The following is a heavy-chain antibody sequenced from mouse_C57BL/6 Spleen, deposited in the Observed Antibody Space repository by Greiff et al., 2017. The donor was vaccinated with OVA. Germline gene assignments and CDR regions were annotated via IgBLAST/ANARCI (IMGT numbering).Heavy chain of an antibody. CDR1: GYTFTSYW. J-gene: IGHJ4*01. CDR2: IYPGSGST. D-gene: IGHD1-1*01. V-gene: IGHV1-55*01. Sequence: QVQLQQPGAELVKPGASVKMSCKASGYTFTSYWITWVKQRPGQGLEWIGDIYPGSGSTNYNEKFKSKATLTVDTSSSTAYMQLSSLTSEDSAVYYCAREVFYGSSYYYAMDYWGQGTSVTVSS. CDR3: AREVFYGSSYYYAMDY.